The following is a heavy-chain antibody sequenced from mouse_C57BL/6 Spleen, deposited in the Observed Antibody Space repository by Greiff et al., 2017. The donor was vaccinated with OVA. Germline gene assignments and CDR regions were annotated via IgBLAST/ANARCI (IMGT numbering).Heavy chain of an antibody. CDR2: IDPSDSET. CDR3: AREGDDGYDVDY. J-gene: IGHJ2*01. Sequence: QVQLQQPGAELVRPGSSVKLSCKASGYTFTSYWMHWVKQRPIQGLEWIGNIDPSDSETHYNQKFKDKATLTVDKSSSTAYMQLSSLTSEDSAVYYCAREGDDGYDVDYWGQGTTLTVSS. D-gene: IGHD2-2*01. CDR1: GYTFTSYW. V-gene: IGHV1-52*01.